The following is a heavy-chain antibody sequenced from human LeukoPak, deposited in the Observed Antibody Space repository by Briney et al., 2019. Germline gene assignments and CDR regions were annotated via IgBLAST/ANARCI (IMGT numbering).Heavy chain of an antibody. CDR3: ARSQYRMPFDY. CDR1: GYAFTGDY. V-gene: IGHV1-2*02. Sequence: ASVKVSCKPSGYAFTGDYIHWVRQAPGQGLEWMGWINPNSVDGDYAQQFQCRVTMPRDTSISTAYMELSSLRSDDTAVYYCARSQYRMPFDYWGQGTLVTVSS. CDR2: INPNSVDG. J-gene: IGHJ4*02. D-gene: IGHD1-14*01.